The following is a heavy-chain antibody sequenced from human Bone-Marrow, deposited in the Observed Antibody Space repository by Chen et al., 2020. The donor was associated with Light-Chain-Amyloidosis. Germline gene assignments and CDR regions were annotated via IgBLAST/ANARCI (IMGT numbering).Heavy chain of an antibody. CDR1: GGSISSSSYY. CDR3: ASQVKRPYYYDSSGYYFYFDY. V-gene: IGHV4-39*01. CDR2: IYYSGST. J-gene: IGHJ4*02. Sequence: QLQLQESGPGLVKPSETLSLTCTVSGGSISSSSYYWGWIRPPPGKGLEWIGSIYYSGSTYYNPSLKSRVTISVDTSKNQFSLKLSSVTAADTAVYYCASQVKRPYYYDSSGYYFYFDYWGQGTLVTVSS. D-gene: IGHD3-22*01.